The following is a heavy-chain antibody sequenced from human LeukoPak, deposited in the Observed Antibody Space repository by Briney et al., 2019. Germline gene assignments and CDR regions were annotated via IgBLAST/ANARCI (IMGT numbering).Heavy chain of an antibody. Sequence: GGSLRLSCAASGFXFSGYAMSWVRQAPGKGLEWVSAISGGGVSTYYADSIKGRFTISRDDSKNTLYLQMNSLRAEDTAVYYCAKGMVRGVIPDYWGQGTLVTVSS. CDR1: GFXFSGYA. CDR3: AKGMVRGVIPDY. D-gene: IGHD3-10*01. J-gene: IGHJ4*02. CDR2: ISGGGVST. V-gene: IGHV3-23*01.